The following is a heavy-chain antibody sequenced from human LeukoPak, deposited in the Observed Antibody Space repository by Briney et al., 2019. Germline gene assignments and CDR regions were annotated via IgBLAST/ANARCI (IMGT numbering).Heavy chain of an antibody. Sequence: ASVKVSCKASGYTFTSYDINWVRQATGQGLEWMGWMNPNSGNTGYAQKFQGRVTITRNTSISTAYMELSSLRSEDTAVYYCASWGHNWNYGAEYYYMDVWGKGTTVTVSS. J-gene: IGHJ6*03. CDR2: MNPNSGNT. D-gene: IGHD1-7*01. CDR1: GYTFTSYD. V-gene: IGHV1-8*03. CDR3: ASWGHNWNYGAEYYYMDV.